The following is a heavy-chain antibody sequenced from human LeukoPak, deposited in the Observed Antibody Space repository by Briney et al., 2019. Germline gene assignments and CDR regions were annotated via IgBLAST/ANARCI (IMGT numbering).Heavy chain of an antibody. J-gene: IGHJ4*02. V-gene: IGHV4-38-2*02. D-gene: IGHD1-14*01. Sequence: PSETLSLTCTVSDYSISSGYNWGWIRQPPGKGLEWIGSIYHTGSTYYNPSLKSRVTISVDTSKNQFSLKLSSVTAADTAVYYCARRNPGDYWGQGTLVTVSS. CDR1: DYSISSGYN. CDR3: ARRNPGDY. CDR2: IYHTGST.